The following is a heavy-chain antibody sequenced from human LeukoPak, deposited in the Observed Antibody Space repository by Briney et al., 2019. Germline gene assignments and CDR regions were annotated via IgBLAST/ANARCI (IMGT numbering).Heavy chain of an antibody. CDR3: ARDRGDYQNYYYYMDV. D-gene: IGHD2-21*02. Sequence: SETLSLTCTVSGGSTSSYHWSWIRQPPGKGLEWLGYIYYSGSTNYNPSLKSRVTISVDTSKNQFSLKLSSVTAADTAVYYCARDRGDYQNYYYYMDVWGKGTTVTVSS. CDR2: IYYSGST. CDR1: GGSTSSYH. J-gene: IGHJ6*03. V-gene: IGHV4-59*01.